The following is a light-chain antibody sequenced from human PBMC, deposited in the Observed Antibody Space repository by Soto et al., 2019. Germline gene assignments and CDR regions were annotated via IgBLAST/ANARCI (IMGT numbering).Light chain of an antibody. CDR1: SSNIGSNT. CDR3: NSYAGGNNFVV. V-gene: IGLV1-44*01. J-gene: IGLJ1*01. Sequence: QSALTQPPSASWTPVQSVTISCSGSSSNIGSNTVNWYQQLPGTAPKLLIYSNNQLPSGVPDRFSGSKSGNTASLTVSGLQAEDEADYYCNSYAGGNNFVVFGTGTKVTVL. CDR2: SNN.